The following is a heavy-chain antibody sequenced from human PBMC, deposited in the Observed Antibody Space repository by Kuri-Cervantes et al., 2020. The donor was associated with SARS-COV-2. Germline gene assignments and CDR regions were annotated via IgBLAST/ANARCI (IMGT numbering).Heavy chain of an antibody. V-gene: IGHV3-20*01. CDR2: INWSDTST. D-gene: IGHD3-22*01. CDR3: ARGAHYYDSSSYPEWFDP. J-gene: IGHJ5*02. CDR1: GFTFDDYG. Sequence: GESLKISCAASGFTFDDYGMGWVRQAPGKGLEWVSGINWSDTSTGYADSVKGRFTISRDNAKNSVYLQMNSLRAEDTALYHCARGAHYYDSSSYPEWFDPWGQGTLVTVSS.